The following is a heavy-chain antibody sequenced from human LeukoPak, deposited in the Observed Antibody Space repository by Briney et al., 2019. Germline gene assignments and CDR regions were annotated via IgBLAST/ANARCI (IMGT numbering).Heavy chain of an antibody. D-gene: IGHD4-17*01. CDR1: GGSFSGYY. CDR3: ARGTTVPPPDTRPDY. J-gene: IGHJ4*02. V-gene: IGHV4-34*01. CDR2: INHSGST. Sequence: PSETLSLTCAVYGGSFSGYYWSWIRQPPGKGLEWIGEINHSGSTNYNPSLKSRVTISVDTSKNQFSLKLSSVTAADTAVYYCARGTTVPPPDTRPDYGAQEPLVTVPP.